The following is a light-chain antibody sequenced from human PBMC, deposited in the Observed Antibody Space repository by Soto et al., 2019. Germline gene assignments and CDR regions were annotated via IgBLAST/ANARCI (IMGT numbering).Light chain of an antibody. Sequence: QSVLTQPPSVSGAPGQGVTISCTCSSSNIGAGSDVHWYQQLPGTAPHLLIYGNTNRPSGVPDRFSGSKSGTSASLAITGLQAEDEADYYCQSYDSSLRAVIFGGGTKLTVL. V-gene: IGLV1-40*01. CDR3: QSYDSSLRAVI. J-gene: IGLJ2*01. CDR1: SSNIGAGSD. CDR2: GNT.